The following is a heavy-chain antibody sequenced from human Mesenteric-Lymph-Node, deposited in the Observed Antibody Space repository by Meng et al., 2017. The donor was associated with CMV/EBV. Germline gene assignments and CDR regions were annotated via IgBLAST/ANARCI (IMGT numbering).Heavy chain of an antibody. CDR1: GFTFSSYG. Sequence: GESLKISCAASGFTFSSYGMHWVRQAPGKGLEWVAFIRYDGNNKYYADSVKGRFTISRDNSKNTLYLQMNSLRAEDTAVYYCAKGKGTYGMDVWGQGTTVTVSS. J-gene: IGHJ6*02. V-gene: IGHV3-30*02. D-gene: IGHD3-10*01. CDR2: IRYDGNNK. CDR3: AKGKGTYGMDV.